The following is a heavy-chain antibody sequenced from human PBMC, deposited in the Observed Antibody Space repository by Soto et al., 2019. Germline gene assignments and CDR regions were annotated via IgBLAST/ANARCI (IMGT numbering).Heavy chain of an antibody. D-gene: IGHD3-3*01. CDR3: AREMEFGVAFHIYYYGMDV. Sequence: GGSLRLSCTASGFTFSSYGMHWVRQAPGKGLEWVAVIWYDGSNKYYADSVKGRFTISRDNSKNTLYLQMNSLRAEDTAVYYCAREMEFGVAFHIYYYGMDVWGQGTTVTVSS. CDR1: GFTFSSYG. V-gene: IGHV3-33*01. J-gene: IGHJ6*02. CDR2: IWYDGSNK.